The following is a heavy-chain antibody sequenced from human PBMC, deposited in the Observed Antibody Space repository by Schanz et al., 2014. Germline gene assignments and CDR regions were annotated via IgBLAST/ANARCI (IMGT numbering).Heavy chain of an antibody. V-gene: IGHV3-23*01. CDR1: GFTFSSYA. D-gene: IGHD1-1*01. CDR3: ARDRRNADLDY. J-gene: IGHJ4*02. Sequence: EVQLLESGGGLVQPGGSLRLSCAASGFTFSSYAMSWVRQAPGKGLEWVSAMNESHSTIYYADSVRGRFTISRDNAENTLFLQMNSLRAEDTALYYCARDRRNADLDYWGQGTLVTVSS. CDR2: MNESHSTI.